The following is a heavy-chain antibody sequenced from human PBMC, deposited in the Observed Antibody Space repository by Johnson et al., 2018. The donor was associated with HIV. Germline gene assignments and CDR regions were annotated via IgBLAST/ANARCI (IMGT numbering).Heavy chain of an antibody. V-gene: IGHV3-66*02. CDR1: GFTVSSNY. CDR3: AREPGSSSRLGAFDI. Sequence: VQLVESGGGLVQPGGSLRLSCAASGFTVSSNYMSWVRQAPGKGLEWVSVIYSGGSTYYADSVTGRFTISRDNSKNTLYLQMNSLRAEDTAVYYCAREPGSSSRLGAFDIWGQGTMVTVSS. D-gene: IGHD6-13*01. CDR2: IYSGGST. J-gene: IGHJ3*02.